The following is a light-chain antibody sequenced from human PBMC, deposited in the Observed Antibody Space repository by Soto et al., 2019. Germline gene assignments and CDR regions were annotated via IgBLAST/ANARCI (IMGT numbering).Light chain of an antibody. CDR1: SSNIGAGYT. CDR3: QSYDSSLTAAV. V-gene: IGLV1-40*01. CDR2: ANS. J-gene: IGLJ1*01. Sequence: QLVLTQPPSVSGAPGQRVTISCTGTSSNIGAGYTVHWYQQLPGTAPKLLIYANSNRPSGVPDRFSGSRSGASAFLAITGLQAEDEADYYCQSYDSSLTAAVFGAGTKLTVL.